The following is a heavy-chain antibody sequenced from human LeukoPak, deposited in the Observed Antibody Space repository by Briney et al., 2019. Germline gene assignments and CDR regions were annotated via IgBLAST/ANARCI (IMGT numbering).Heavy chain of an antibody. Sequence: GGSLRLSCTASGFTFGDYAMSWVRQAPGKGLEWVSTISGSGGSTYYADSVKGRFTISRDNSKNTLYLQMNSLRAEDTAVYYCAKESRMVRGVIVDYWGQGTLVTVSS. CDR1: GFTFGDYA. V-gene: IGHV3-23*01. CDR2: ISGSGGST. J-gene: IGHJ4*02. D-gene: IGHD3-10*01. CDR3: AKESRMVRGVIVDY.